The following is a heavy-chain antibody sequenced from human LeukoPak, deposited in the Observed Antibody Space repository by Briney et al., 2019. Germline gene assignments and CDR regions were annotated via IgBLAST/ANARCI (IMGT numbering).Heavy chain of an antibody. D-gene: IGHD1-1*01. J-gene: IGHJ4*02. CDR2: IFYSGRT. Sequence: SETLSLTCTVSGGSISSGGYYWTWIRQHPGKGLEWIGYIFYSGRTYYNPSLKSRVTISVDRSKNQFSLKLSSVTAADTAVYYCAREGRDDGIDYWGQGTLVTVSS. CDR3: AREGRDDGIDY. CDR1: GGSISSGGYY. V-gene: IGHV4-31*03.